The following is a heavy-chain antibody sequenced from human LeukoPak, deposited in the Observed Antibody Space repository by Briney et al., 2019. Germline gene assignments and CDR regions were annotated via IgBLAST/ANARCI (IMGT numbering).Heavy chain of an antibody. CDR3: ARDRRGEKDFDV. CDR2: ISAYNGNT. V-gene: IGHV1-18*01. Sequence: ASVTVSCKASGYTFTSYGISWVRQAPGQGLEWMGWISAYNGNTNYAQKLQGRVTMTTDTSTSTAYMELRSLRSDDTAVYYCARDRRGEKDFDVWGPGTMVTVSS. CDR1: GYTFTSYG. J-gene: IGHJ3*01.